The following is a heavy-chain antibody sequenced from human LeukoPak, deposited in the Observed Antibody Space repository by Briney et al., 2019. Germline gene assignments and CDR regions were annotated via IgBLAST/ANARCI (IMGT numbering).Heavy chain of an antibody. CDR2: ISGSGDST. CDR1: GFTFSSYA. Sequence: GGSLRLSCAASGFTFSSYAMSWVRQAPGRGLEWVSAISGSGDSTYYADSVMGRFTISRDNSKHTLFLQMSSLRAEDTAAYYCAKDIKVGALVPELDSWGQGTLVTVSS. J-gene: IGHJ4*02. CDR3: AKDIKVGALVPELDS. D-gene: IGHD1-26*01. V-gene: IGHV3-23*01.